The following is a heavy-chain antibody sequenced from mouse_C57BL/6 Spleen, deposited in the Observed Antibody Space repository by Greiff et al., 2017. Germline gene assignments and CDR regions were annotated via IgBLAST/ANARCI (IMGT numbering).Heavy chain of an antibody. J-gene: IGHJ2*01. V-gene: IGHV3-6*01. CDR3: AREGQLMIDY. CDR2: ISYDGSN. Sequence: VQLQQSGPGLVKPSQSLSLTCSVTGYSITSGYYWNWIRQFPGNKLEWMGYISYDGSNNYNPSLKNRITITRDTSKNQFFLKLNSVTTEDTATYYCAREGQLMIDYWGQGTTLTVSS. D-gene: IGHD3-2*02. CDR1: GYSITSGYY.